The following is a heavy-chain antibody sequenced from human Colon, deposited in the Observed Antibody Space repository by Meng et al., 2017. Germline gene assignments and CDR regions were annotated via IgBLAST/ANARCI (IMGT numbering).Heavy chain of an antibody. V-gene: IGHV4-4*02. CDR1: GGSISSSNY. Sequence: QVGLAGPGPGLVEPSGTLSLTCAVSGGSISSSNYWSWVRQPPGKGLEWIGQIYLSGSPSYNPSLESRVTISVDKSKNQLSLRLTSVTAADTAIYYCARHGGWHFDYWGQGTLVTVSS. CDR2: IYLSGSP. J-gene: IGHJ4*02. D-gene: IGHD6-19*01. CDR3: ARHGGWHFDY.